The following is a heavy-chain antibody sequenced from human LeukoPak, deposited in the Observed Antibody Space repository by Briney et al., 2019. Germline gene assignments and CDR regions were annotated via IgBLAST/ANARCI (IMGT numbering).Heavy chain of an antibody. Sequence: GGSLRLSCAASGLTFSSYGMHWVRQAPGKGLEWVALIWFDGSNKYYVDSVKGRFTIFRDNSKNTLYLQMNSLRAEDTAVYYCARESPACGEDCYFDYWGQGTLVTVSS. CDR3: ARESPACGEDCYFDY. CDR1: GLTFSSYG. V-gene: IGHV3-33*01. J-gene: IGHJ4*02. D-gene: IGHD2-21*02. CDR2: IWFDGSNK.